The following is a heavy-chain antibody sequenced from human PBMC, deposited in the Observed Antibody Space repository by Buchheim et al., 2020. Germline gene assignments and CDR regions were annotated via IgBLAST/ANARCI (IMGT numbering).Heavy chain of an antibody. J-gene: IGHJ5*02. CDR1: GVSVNSGSYY. V-gene: IGHV4-61*01. D-gene: IGHD6-19*01. CDR2: ISYSGST. Sequence: QVQLQESGPGLVKPSETLSLTCSVSGVSVNSGSYYWSWIRQPPGKGLEWIGYISYSGSTKFNPSLKSRVTTSIDTSKNQSSLELSSVTAADTAVYYCARPPVAGKVSWFDPWGQGIL. CDR3: ARPPVAGKVSWFDP.